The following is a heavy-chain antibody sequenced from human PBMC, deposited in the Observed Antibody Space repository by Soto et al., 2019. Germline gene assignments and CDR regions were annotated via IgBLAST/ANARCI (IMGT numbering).Heavy chain of an antibody. D-gene: IGHD3-22*01. J-gene: IGHJ5*02. CDR3: ARCYYDTSGYSLDP. V-gene: IGHV1-18*01. Sequence: EASVKVSCKASGYTFTNYGICWVRQAPGQGLEWMGWINTYNGNTNHAQKLQGRVTMTTDPSTNTSSLELRSLRSADTAVYYCARCYYDTSGYSLDPWGQGTLVTVSS. CDR2: INTYNGNT. CDR1: GYTFTNYG.